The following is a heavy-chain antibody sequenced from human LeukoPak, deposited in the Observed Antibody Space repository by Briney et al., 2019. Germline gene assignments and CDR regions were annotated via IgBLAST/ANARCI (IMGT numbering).Heavy chain of an antibody. CDR1: GGTFSSYA. Sequence: GASVKVSCKASGGTFSSYAISWVRQAPGQGLEWMGGIIPIFGTANYAQKFQGRVTITADESTSTAYMELSSLRSEDTAVYYCARGLLRGYSYGYPVYWGQGTLVTVSS. D-gene: IGHD5-18*01. CDR2: IIPIFGTA. J-gene: IGHJ4*02. V-gene: IGHV1-69*13. CDR3: ARGLLRGYSYGYPVY.